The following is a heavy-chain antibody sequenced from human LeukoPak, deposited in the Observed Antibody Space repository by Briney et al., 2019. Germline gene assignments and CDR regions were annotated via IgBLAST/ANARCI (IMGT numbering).Heavy chain of an antibody. CDR2: ISGSAHKI. D-gene: IGHD5-18*01. CDR1: GITFSNYA. CDR3: AGRPAGYSSGYIH. J-gene: IGHJ4*02. Sequence: GGSLRLSCVASGITFSNYAVSWVRQAPEKGLDWVSVISGSAHKIRYADSVKGRFTISRDNSENIVYLQMNNLRVEDTAVYYCAGRPAGYSSGYIHWGQGTLVTVSS. V-gene: IGHV3-23*01.